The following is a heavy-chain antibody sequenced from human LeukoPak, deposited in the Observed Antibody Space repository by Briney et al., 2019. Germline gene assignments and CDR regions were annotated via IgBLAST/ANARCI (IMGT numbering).Heavy chain of an antibody. D-gene: IGHD2-2*01. J-gene: IGHJ4*02. CDR3: ATDIVVVPAPFDY. CDR2: IRYDGSNK. V-gene: IGHV3-30*02. Sequence: GGSLRLSCAASGFTFSSYGMHWVRQAPGKGLEWVAFIRYDGSNKYYADSVKGRLTISRDNSKNTLYLQMNSLRAEDTAVYYCATDIVVVPAPFDYWGQGTLVTVSS. CDR1: GFTFSSYG.